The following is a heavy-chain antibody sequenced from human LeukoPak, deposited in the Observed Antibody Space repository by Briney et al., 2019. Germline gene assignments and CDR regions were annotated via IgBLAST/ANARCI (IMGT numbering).Heavy chain of an antibody. D-gene: IGHD1-26*01. V-gene: IGHV3-73*01. CDR3: TRDRGTYNWLDP. Sequence: GRSLRLSCAPSGFTLSDSAIHCVRRPSGKGLEWLALIDRPAKSYATAYGASVGGRFTISGDDSKNTAYLQMDSLKTEDTALYYCTRDRGTYNWLDPWGQGTLVTVSS. J-gene: IGHJ5*02. CDR1: GFTLSDSA. CDR2: IDRPAKSYAT.